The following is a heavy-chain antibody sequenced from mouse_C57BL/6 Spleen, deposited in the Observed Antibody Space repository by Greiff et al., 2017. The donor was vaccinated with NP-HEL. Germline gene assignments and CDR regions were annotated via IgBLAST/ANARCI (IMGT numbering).Heavy chain of an antibody. Sequence: EVNVVESGEGLVKPGGSLKLSCAAPGFTFSSYAMSWVRQTPEKRLEWVAYISSGGDYIYYADTVKGRFTISSDNARNTLYLQMSSLKSEDTAMYYCTVDNWDGEGYYFDYWGQGTTLTVSS. CDR2: ISSGGDYI. V-gene: IGHV5-9-1*02. CDR3: TVDNWDGEGYYFDY. CDR1: GFTFSSYA. D-gene: IGHD4-1*01. J-gene: IGHJ2*01.